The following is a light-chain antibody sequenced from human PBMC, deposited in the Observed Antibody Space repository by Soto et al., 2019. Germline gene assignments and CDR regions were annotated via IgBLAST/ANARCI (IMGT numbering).Light chain of an antibody. Sequence: EIVMTQSPATLSVSPGERATLSCRASQSVSSNVAWYQQKPGQGPRLLIYETSTRATGIPARFSGSGSGTEFTLTISSLQSEDFAVYYCQQYNNWPPWTFGQGTKVGIK. CDR1: QSVSSN. J-gene: IGKJ1*01. CDR3: QQYNNWPPWT. CDR2: ETS. V-gene: IGKV3-15*01.